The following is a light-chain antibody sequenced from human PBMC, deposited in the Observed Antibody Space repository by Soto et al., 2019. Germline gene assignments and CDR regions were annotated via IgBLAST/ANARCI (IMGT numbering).Light chain of an antibody. J-gene: IGKJ5*01. Sequence: VVTQSPPTLSLSPGERATLSCRTSLSVSSYLAWYQQKPGQAPRLLIYDASNRATGIPARFTGSGSGTDFNLTISTLEPEDFAVYYCQQRQYWPPITFGQGTRLDIK. CDR3: QQRQYWPPIT. V-gene: IGKV3-11*01. CDR1: LSVSSY. CDR2: DAS.